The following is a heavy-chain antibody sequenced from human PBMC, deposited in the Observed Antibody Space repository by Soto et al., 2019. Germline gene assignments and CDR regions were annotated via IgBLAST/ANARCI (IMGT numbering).Heavy chain of an antibody. CDR1: GFTCSRYA. Sequence: GGPLRLSCAAPGFTCSRYATRWVRQAPGKGLEWVSAISGSGGSTYYADSVKGRFTISRDNSKNTLYLQMNSLRAEDTAVYYCAKSPLGYWNYAFNLMAHWGQGTLVTVSS. CDR3: AKSPLGYWNYAFNLMAH. V-gene: IGHV3-23*01. D-gene: IGHD1-7*01. J-gene: IGHJ4*02. CDR2: ISGSGGST.